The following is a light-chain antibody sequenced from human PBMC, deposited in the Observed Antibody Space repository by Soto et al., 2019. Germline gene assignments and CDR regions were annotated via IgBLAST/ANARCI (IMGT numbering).Light chain of an antibody. CDR1: QSVSSSY. Sequence: EIVLTQSPGPLSLSPGERVTLSSRASQSVSSSYLAWYQQKPGQAPRLLIYGASSRATGIPDRFSGSGSGTDFTLTISRLEPEDFAVYYCQQYGSSPRTFGHGTKVEIK. CDR3: QQYGSSPRT. V-gene: IGKV3-20*01. CDR2: GAS. J-gene: IGKJ1*01.